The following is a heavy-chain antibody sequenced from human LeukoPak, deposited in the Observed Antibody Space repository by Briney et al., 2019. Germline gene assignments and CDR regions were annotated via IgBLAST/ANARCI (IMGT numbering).Heavy chain of an antibody. J-gene: IGHJ4*02. D-gene: IGHD1-1*01. V-gene: IGHV6-1*01. Sequence: SQTLSLTCAISGDSVSSNRVTWNWVRQSPSRGLEWLGRTYFRSKWNYDYAVSVIGRITINPDASKNLFSLQLNSVTPEDTAVYYCARVTSGIFHYWGQGTLVTVSS. CDR3: ARVTSGIFHY. CDR2: TYFRSKWNY. CDR1: GDSVSSNRVT.